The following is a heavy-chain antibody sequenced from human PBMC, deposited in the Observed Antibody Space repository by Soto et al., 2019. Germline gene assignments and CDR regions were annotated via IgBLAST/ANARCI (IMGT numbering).Heavy chain of an antibody. V-gene: IGHV1-3*01. J-gene: IGHJ5*02. Sequence: GASVKVSCKASGYTFTSYAMHWVRQAPGQRLEWMGWINAGNGNTKYSQKFQGRVTITRDTSASTAYMELSSLRSEDTAVYYCARVYGSGSYRDNNWFDPWGQGTLVTVSS. CDR3: ARVYGSGSYRDNNWFDP. CDR1: GYTFTSYA. D-gene: IGHD3-10*01. CDR2: INAGNGNT.